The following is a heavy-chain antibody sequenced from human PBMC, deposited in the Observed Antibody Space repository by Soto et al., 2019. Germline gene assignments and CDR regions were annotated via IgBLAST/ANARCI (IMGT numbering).Heavy chain of an antibody. V-gene: IGHV1-69*06. CDR1: GGTFSSYA. CDR2: IIPIFGTA. J-gene: IGHJ6*02. D-gene: IGHD2-2*02. Sequence: QVQLVQSGAEVKKPGSSVKVSCKASGGTFSSYAISWVRQAPGQVLEWMGGIIPIFGTANYAQKFQGRVTITADKSTSTAYMELSSLRSEDTAVYYCARSDCSSTSCYRGRVDGYYYGMDVWGQGPTVTVSS. CDR3: ARSDCSSTSCYRGRVDGYYYGMDV.